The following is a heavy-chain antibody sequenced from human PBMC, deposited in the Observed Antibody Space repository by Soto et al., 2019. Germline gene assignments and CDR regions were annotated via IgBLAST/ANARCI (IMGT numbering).Heavy chain of an antibody. D-gene: IGHD2-2*01. V-gene: IGHV4-39*02. CDR2: MHNSGST. J-gene: IGHJ5*02. Sequence: QLQLQESGPGLVKPSETLSLTCTVSGGSISSSTFYWGWIRQAPGKGLEWIGSMHNSGSTYYNPSLKSRVTISVDTSKNQFFLKLRSVTAADTAVYYCARDSSRNWFDPWGQGTLVTVSS. CDR1: GGSISSSTFY. CDR3: ARDSSRNWFDP.